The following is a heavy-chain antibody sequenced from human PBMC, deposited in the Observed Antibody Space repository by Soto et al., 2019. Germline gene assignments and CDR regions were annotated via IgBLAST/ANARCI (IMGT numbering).Heavy chain of an antibody. Sequence: GGSLRLSCAASGFTFSSYGMHWVRQAPGKGLEWVAVIWYDGSNKYYADSVKGRFTISRDNSKNTLYLQMNSLRAEDTAVYYCARGGFEYCSSTSCRRSYSSSWYADYWGQGTLVTVSS. CDR3: ARGGFEYCSSTSCRRSYSSSWYADY. V-gene: IGHV3-33*01. CDR1: GFTFSSYG. J-gene: IGHJ4*02. CDR2: IWYDGSNK. D-gene: IGHD2-2*01.